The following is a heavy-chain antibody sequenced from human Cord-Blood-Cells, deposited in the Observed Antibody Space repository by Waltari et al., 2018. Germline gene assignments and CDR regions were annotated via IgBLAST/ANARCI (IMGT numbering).Heavy chain of an antibody. CDR2: INPNSGGT. Sequence: QVQLVQSGAEVKKPGASVKVSCKASGYTFTGYYMHWVRQAPGQGLGWRGWINPNSGGTNYAQKFKGRVTMTRDTSISTAYMELSRLRSDDTAVYYCARGGLRVGAHSTRFDYWGQGTLVTVSS. V-gene: IGHV1-2*02. J-gene: IGHJ4*02. CDR1: GYTFTGYY. D-gene: IGHD1-26*01. CDR3: ARGGLRVGAHSTRFDY.